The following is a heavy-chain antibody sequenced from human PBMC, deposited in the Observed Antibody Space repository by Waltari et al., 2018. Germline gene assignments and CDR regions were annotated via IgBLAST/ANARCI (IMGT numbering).Heavy chain of an antibody. V-gene: IGHV4-38-2*02. J-gene: IGHJ4*02. CDR1: GYSISSGYY. D-gene: IGHD3-10*01. Sequence: QVQLQESGPGLVKPSETLSLTCTVSGYSISSGYYWGWIRQPPGKGLEWIGSIYHSGSTYYNPSLKSRVTISVDTSKNQFSLKLSSVTAADTAVYYCAGTRMEGVIILWGQGTLVTVSS. CDR2: IYHSGST. CDR3: AGTRMEGVIIL.